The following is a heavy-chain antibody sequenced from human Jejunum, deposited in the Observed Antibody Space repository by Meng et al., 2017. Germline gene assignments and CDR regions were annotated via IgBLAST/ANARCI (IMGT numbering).Heavy chain of an antibody. V-gene: IGHV1-2*06. CDR2: INTRAGGT. CDR1: GYTFTDYY. J-gene: IGHJ4*02. CDR3: ARELISYAFDY. D-gene: IGHD1-26*01. Sequence: QVVQSAAEVKVPGASVKVSCKASGYTFTDYYLYWVRQAPGQGLEWMGRINTRAGGTIYTQKFYGRVTMTRDTSISTAYMELSRLRSDDTAVYYCARELISYAFDYWGQGSLVTVSS.